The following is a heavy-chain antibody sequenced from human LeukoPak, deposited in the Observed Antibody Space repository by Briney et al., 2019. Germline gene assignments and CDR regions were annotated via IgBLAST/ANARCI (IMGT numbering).Heavy chain of an antibody. J-gene: IGHJ4*02. CDR1: GLTFSNYA. CDR3: ARGELLTDY. CDR2: ISYDGSNK. V-gene: IGHV3-30*04. Sequence: GGSLRLSCAASGLTFSNYAMHWVRQAPGKGLEWVAVISYDGSNKYYADSVKGRFTISRDNSKNTLYLQMNSLRAEDTAVYYCARGELLTDYWGQGTLVTVSS. D-gene: IGHD3-10*01.